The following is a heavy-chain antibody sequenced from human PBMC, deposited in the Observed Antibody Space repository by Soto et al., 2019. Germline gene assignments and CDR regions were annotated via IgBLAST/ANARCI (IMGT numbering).Heavy chain of an antibody. D-gene: IGHD4-17*01. V-gene: IGHV3-73*01. Sequence: EVQLVESGGGLVQPGGSLKLSCPASGFTFSGSAMHWVRQASGKGLEWLGRIRSKANNYATSSGASVKGRFTISRDDSHNTAYLQMNSLRTEDTAVYYWTSCDGDYGWDYWGQGTLVTVSS. CDR3: TSCDGDYGWDY. CDR2: IRSKANNYAT. CDR1: GFTFSGSA. J-gene: IGHJ4*02.